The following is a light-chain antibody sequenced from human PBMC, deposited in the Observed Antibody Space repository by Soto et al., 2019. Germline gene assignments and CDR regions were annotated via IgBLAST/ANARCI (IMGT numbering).Light chain of an antibody. CDR2: AAS. J-gene: IGKJ1*01. CDR1: QSISSW. Sequence: GDRVTITCRASQSISSWLAWYQQKPGKAPKLLIYAASSLQSGVPSRFSGSGSGTDFTLTISRLEPEDFAVYYCQQYGSSGTFGQGTKVDIK. CDR3: QQYGSSGT. V-gene: IGKV1-5*01.